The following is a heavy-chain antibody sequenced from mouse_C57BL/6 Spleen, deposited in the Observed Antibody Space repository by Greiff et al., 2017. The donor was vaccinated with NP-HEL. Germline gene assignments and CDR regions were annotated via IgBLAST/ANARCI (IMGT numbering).Heavy chain of an antibody. Sequence: QVQLQQSGAELVKPGASVKPSCKASGYTFTEYTIHWVKQRSGQGLEWIGWFYPGSGSIKYNEKFKDKATLTADKSSSTVYMELSRLTSEDSAVYFCARHEKGVYYGNYGWFAYWGQGTLVTVSA. J-gene: IGHJ3*01. CDR3: ARHEKGVYYGNYGWFAY. D-gene: IGHD2-1*01. CDR1: GYTFTEYT. V-gene: IGHV1-62-2*01. CDR2: FYPGSGSI.